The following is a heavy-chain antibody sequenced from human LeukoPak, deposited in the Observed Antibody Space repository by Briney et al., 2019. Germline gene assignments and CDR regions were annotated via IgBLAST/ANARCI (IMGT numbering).Heavy chain of an antibody. J-gene: IGHJ6*02. CDR1: GFTFSSYE. Sequence: GSLRLSCAASGFTFSSYEMNWVRQAPGKGLEWVSYISSSGSTIYYADSVKGRFTISRDNAKKSLYLQMNSLRAEDTAVYYCARGYSYGMDVWGQGTTVTVSS. CDR3: ARGYSYGMDV. V-gene: IGHV3-48*03. CDR2: ISSSGSTI. D-gene: IGHD6-13*01.